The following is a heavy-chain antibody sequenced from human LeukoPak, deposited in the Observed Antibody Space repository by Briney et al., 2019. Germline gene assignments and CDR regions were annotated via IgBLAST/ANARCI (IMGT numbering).Heavy chain of an antibody. Sequence: PSETLSLTCAVYGGSFSGYYWSWIRQPPGKGLEWIGEINHSGSTNYNPSLKSRVTISVDTSKNQFSLKLSSVTAADTAVCYCARVRGFASRYSSSWRYFDYWGQGTLVTVSS. CDR1: GGSFSGYY. J-gene: IGHJ4*02. V-gene: IGHV4-34*01. CDR2: INHSGST. D-gene: IGHD6-13*01. CDR3: ARVRGFASRYSSSWRYFDY.